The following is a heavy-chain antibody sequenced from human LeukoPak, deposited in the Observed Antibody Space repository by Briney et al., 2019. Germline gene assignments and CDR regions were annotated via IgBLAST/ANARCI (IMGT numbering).Heavy chain of an antibody. Sequence: PGGSLRLSCAASGFTFSSYGMHWVRQAPGKGLEWVAVIWYDGSNKYYADSVKGRFTISRDNSKNTLYLQMNSLRAEDTAVYYCARGLDSSNGMDVWGKGTMVTVSS. D-gene: IGHD2-2*03. J-gene: IGHJ6*04. CDR2: IWYDGSNK. CDR3: ARGLDSSNGMDV. CDR1: GFTFSSYG. V-gene: IGHV3-33*01.